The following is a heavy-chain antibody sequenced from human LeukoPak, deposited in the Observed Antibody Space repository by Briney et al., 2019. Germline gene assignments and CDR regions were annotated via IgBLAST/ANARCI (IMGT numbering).Heavy chain of an antibody. V-gene: IGHV3-48*01. CDR3: AKDSRTDYDFWSGYYDFDY. CDR1: GFTFSSYS. J-gene: IGHJ4*02. Sequence: GGSLRLSCAASGFTFSSYSMNWVRQAPGKGLEWVSYISSSSSTIYYADSVKGRFTISRDNAKNTLYLQMSSLRAEDTAVYYCAKDSRTDYDFWSGYYDFDYWGQGTLVTVSS. D-gene: IGHD3-3*01. CDR2: ISSSSSTI.